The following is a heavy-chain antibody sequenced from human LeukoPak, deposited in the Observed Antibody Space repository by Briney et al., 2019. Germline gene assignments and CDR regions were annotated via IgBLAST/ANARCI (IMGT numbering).Heavy chain of an antibody. J-gene: IGHJ4*02. CDR3: ARGSGIITGIDE. Sequence: GGSLRLSCAASGFTFSSHWMHWVRQAPGKGLVWVSRIKDNGSHTNYADSVKGRFTISRDNAKNTLSLQMNSLRAEDTAVYYCARGSGIITGIDEWGQGTLVTVSS. V-gene: IGHV3-74*01. CDR1: GFTFSSHW. CDR2: IKDNGSHT. D-gene: IGHD6-25*01.